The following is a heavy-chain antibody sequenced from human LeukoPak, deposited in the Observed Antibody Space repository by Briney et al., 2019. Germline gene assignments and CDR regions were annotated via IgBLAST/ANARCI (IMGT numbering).Heavy chain of an antibody. V-gene: IGHV4-59*12. CDR1: GGSIRSYY. CDR2: IFDSGST. CDR3: ARSTVSVITRGAFDI. J-gene: IGHJ3*02. D-gene: IGHD3-22*01. Sequence: SETLSLTCTVSGGSIRSYYWSWIRQPPGKGLEWIGDIFDSGSTNYNPSLKSRVTMSVDNSENHFSLKLSSVTAADTALYYCARSTVSVITRGAFDIWGQGTMVTVSS.